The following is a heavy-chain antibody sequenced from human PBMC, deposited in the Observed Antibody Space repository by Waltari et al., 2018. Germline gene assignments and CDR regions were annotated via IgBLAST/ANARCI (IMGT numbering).Heavy chain of an antibody. V-gene: IGHV4-34*02. D-gene: IGHD2-15*01. CDR1: GGSFSGYY. J-gene: IGHJ6*02. CDR2: INHAGYT. Sequence: QVQLQQWGAGLLQSSETLSLTCAVYGGSFSGYYWGWVRQPPGKGLEWIGEINHAGYTNHNPALRSRVTMSAGTSKSQFSLKLNSVTAADTAVYYCVRLEDCTGPGGHCYSGDPFALDVWGQGTTVTVSS. CDR3: VRLEDCTGPGGHCYSGDPFALDV.